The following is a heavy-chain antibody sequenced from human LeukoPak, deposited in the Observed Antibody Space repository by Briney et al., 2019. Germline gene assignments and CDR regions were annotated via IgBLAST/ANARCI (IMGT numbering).Heavy chain of an antibody. V-gene: IGHV3-30*04. CDR2: ISYDGSNK. CDR3: ARDLRVVRGVIEYYFDY. J-gene: IGHJ4*02. Sequence: GRSLRLSCAASGFTFSSYAMHWVRQAPGKGLEWVAVISYDGSNKYYADSVKGRLTISRDNSKNTLYLQMNSLRAEDTAVYYCARDLRVVRGVIEYYFDYWGQGTLVTVSS. CDR1: GFTFSSYA. D-gene: IGHD3-10*01.